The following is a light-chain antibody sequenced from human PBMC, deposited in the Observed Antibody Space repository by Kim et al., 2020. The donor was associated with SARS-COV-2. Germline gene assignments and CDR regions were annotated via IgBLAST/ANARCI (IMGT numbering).Light chain of an antibody. J-gene: IGLJ3*02. CDR2: YDS. V-gene: IGLV3-21*04. CDR3: QVWDSSSDHRV. CDR1: NIGSKS. Sequence: SYELTQPPSVSVAPGQTARITCGGNNIGSKSVHWYQQKPGQAPVLVIYYDSDRPSGIPERFSGSNSGNTATLTISRVEAADEADYYCQVWDSSSDHRVFGGGTKLTVL.